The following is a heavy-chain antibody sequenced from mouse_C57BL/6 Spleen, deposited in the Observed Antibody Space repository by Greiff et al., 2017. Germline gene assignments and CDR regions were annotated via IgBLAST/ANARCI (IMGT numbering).Heavy chain of an antibody. CDR2: IYPGDGDT. V-gene: IGHV1-82*01. J-gene: IGHJ2*01. CDR1: GYAFSSSW. Sequence: LQQSGPELVKPGASVKISCKASGYAFSSSWMNWVKQRPGKGLEWIGRIYPGDGDTNYNGKFKGKATLTADKSSSTAYMQLSSLTSEDSAVYFCARWGLRRGGYFDYWGQGTTLTVSS. D-gene: IGHD2-4*01. CDR3: ARWGLRRGGYFDY.